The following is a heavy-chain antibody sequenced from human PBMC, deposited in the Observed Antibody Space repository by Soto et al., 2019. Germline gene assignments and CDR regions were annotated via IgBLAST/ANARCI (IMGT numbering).Heavy chain of an antibody. D-gene: IGHD2-8*02. J-gene: IGHJ4*02. V-gene: IGHV4-59*01. Sequence: PSETLSLTCTVSGGSISSYYWSWIRQPPGKGLEWIGYIYYSGSTNYNPSLKSRVTISVDTSKNQFSLKLSSATAADTAVYYCARDKITGLFDYWGQGTLVTV. CDR3: ARDKITGLFDY. CDR1: GGSISSYY. CDR2: IYYSGST.